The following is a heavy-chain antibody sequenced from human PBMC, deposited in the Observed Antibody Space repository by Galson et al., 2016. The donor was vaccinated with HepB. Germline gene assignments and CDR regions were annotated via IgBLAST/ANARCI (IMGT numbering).Heavy chain of an antibody. D-gene: IGHD1-26*01. CDR2: LVRGGNT. J-gene: IGHJ4*02. Sequence: SLRLSCAVSGFTLVGNGFSWVRQAPGKGLEWVSDLVRGGNTFYADSVKGRFTISKDISKNTLYLQMNSLRVEDTAIYYCSGHGGGSAWGQGTLVTVSS. CDR3: SGHGGGSA. V-gene: IGHV3-23*01. CDR1: GFTLVGNG.